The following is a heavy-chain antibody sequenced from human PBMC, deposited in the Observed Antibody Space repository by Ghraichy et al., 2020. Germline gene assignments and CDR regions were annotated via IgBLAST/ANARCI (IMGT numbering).Heavy chain of an antibody. CDR1: GFTFGSYG. Sequence: GGSLRLSCVVSGFTFGSYGMHWVRQAPGKGLEWVAVISYDGRNKYNADSVKGRFTISRDNSKGTLYLQMNSLRSEDTAVYYCAKEVETAARGYCMDVWGQGTTVTVSS. J-gene: IGHJ6*02. D-gene: IGHD2-2*01. CDR3: AKEVETAARGYCMDV. CDR2: ISYDGRNK. V-gene: IGHV3-30*18.